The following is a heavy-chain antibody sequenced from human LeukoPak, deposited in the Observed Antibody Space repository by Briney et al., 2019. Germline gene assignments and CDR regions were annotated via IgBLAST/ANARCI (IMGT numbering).Heavy chain of an antibody. CDR1: GYSFTDYD. CDR2: MNPKTDNT. CDR3: ARSGPISLRF. Sequence: GASLKVSCKTSGYSFTDYDIHWVRQATGQGLEWMGWMNPKTDNTEYAQKFQGRVTLTWTTSISTAYMELSSLKSEDTAVYFCARSGPISLRFWGQGTLVTVSS. D-gene: IGHD2/OR15-2a*01. J-gene: IGHJ4*02. V-gene: IGHV1-8*01.